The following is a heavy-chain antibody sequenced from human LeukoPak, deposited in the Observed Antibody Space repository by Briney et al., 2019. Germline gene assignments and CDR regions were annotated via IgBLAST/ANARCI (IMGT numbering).Heavy chain of an antibody. J-gene: IGHJ4*02. CDR1: GFTFSSYA. V-gene: IGHV3-23*01. CDR2: ISGNSGRT. CDR3: AKSTSSWERVDY. D-gene: IGHD6-13*01. Sequence: PGGSLRLPCAASGFTFSSYAMSWVRQAPGKGLEWVSSISGNSGRTYYADSVKGRFSISRDNSNNTLYLQMNSLRAEDAAVYYCAKSTSSWERVDYWGQGTLVTVSS.